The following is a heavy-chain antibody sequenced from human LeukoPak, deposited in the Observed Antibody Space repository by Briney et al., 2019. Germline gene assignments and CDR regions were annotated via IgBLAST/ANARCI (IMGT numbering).Heavy chain of an antibody. CDR1: GDTVSSNSVA. CDR2: TYYRSKWYN. D-gene: IGHD6-19*01. J-gene: IGHJ4*02. V-gene: IGHV6-1*01. CDR3: ARTVAGFVYY. Sequence: SQTLSLTCAISGDTVSSNSVAWNWIRQSPSRGLEWLGKTYYRSKWYNEYAVSVKSRISINPDTSKSQFSLQLNSVTPEDTAVYYCARTVAGFVYYWGQGTLVTVSS.